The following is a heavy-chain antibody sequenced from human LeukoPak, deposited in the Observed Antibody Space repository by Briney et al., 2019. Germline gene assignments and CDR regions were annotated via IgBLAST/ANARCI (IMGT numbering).Heavy chain of an antibody. J-gene: IGHJ4*02. D-gene: IGHD3-22*01. V-gene: IGHV3-23*01. Sequence: PGGSLRLSCAASGFTFSSYGMTWVRQAPGKGLEWVSTIRDSGSTTYYADSVKGRFTTSRDNSKNTLYLQMNSLRAEDTAVYYCAKNSYYDSSGYSDYWGQGTLVTVSS. CDR3: AKNSYYDSSGYSDY. CDR2: IRDSGSTT. CDR1: GFTFSSYG.